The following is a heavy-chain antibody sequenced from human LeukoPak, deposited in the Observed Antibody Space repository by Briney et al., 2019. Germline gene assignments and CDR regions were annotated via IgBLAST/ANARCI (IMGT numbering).Heavy chain of an antibody. Sequence: SETLSLTCTVSGYSISSGYYWGWLRQPPGKGLEWIGSIYHSGSTYYNPSLKSRVTISVDTSKNQFSLKLSSVTAADTAVYYCASSATVGYWGQGTLVTVSS. CDR2: IYHSGST. V-gene: IGHV4-38-2*02. CDR3: ASSATVGY. J-gene: IGHJ4*02. CDR1: GYSISSGYY. D-gene: IGHD4-17*01.